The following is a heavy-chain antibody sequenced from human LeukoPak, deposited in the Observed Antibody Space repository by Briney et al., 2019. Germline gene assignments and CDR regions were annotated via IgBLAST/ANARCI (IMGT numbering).Heavy chain of an antibody. CDR1: GYTFTSYG. D-gene: IGHD6-13*01. CDR2: ISAYNGNT. J-gene: IGHJ6*03. V-gene: IGHV1-18*01. CDR3: ARAGFGIAAAPMTYYYYMDV. Sequence: ASVKVSCKASGYTFTSYGISWVRQAPGQGLEWMGWISAYNGNTNYAQKLQGRVTMTRDTSISTAYMELSRLRSDDTAVYYCARAGFGIAAAPMTYYYYMDVWGKGTTVTISS.